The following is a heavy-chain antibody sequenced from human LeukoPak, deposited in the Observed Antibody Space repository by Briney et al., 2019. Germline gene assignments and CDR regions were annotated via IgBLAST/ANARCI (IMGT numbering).Heavy chain of an antibody. J-gene: IGHJ4*02. CDR1: GGSINNYY. V-gene: IGHV4-59*08. Sequence: KPSETLSLTCTVSGGSINNYYWSWIRQPPGKGLEWIGYIYYSGSTSYNPSLKSRVTISVDTSKNQFSLKLSSVTDADTAVYYCARHAPGYYDNWGQGTLVTVS. CDR3: ARHAPGYYDN. CDR2: IYYSGST.